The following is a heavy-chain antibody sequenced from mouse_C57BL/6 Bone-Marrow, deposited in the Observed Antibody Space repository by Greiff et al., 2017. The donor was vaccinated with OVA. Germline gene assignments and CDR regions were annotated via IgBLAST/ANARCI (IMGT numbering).Heavy chain of an antibody. CDR2: IHPNSGST. V-gene: IGHV1-64*01. D-gene: IGHD1-1*01. J-gene: IGHJ1*03. CDR3: ARVITTVVATSKYFDV. Sequence: VQLQQPGAELVKPGASVKLSCKASGYTFTSYWMHWVKQRPGQGLEWIGMIHPNSGSTNYNEKFKSKATLTVDKSSSTAYMQLSSLTSEDSAVYYCARVITTVVATSKYFDVWGTGTTVTVSS. CDR1: GYTFTSYW.